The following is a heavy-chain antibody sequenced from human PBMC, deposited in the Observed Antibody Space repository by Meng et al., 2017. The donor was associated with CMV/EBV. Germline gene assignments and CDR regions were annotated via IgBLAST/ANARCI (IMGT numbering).Heavy chain of an antibody. J-gene: IGHJ6*02. Sequence: GESLKISCAASGFTFSSYSMNWVRQAPGTGLEWVSYISSSSSTIYYADSVKGRFTISRDNAKNSLYLQMNSLTAEDTAVYYCARDSPGRYCSGGSCYYYYYGMDVWGQGTTVTVSS. CDR1: GFTFSSYS. D-gene: IGHD2-15*01. CDR2: ISSSSSTI. CDR3: ARDSPGRYCSGGSCYYYYYGMDV. V-gene: IGHV3-48*04.